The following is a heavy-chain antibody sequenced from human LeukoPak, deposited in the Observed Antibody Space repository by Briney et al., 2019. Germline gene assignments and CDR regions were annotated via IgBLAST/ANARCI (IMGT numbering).Heavy chain of an antibody. V-gene: IGHV4-59*08. CDR2: IDYGGST. J-gene: IGHJ5*02. Sequence: KSSESLSLTCTVSGGSIRSDYWSWVRQPPGKGLEWVGYIDYGGSTDYNTSLKSRVTISVDTSKNQFSLRLSSVTAADTAVYYCASHKPFSGTWYGFDPWGQGTLVTVSS. CDR1: GGSIRSDY. D-gene: IGHD6-13*01. CDR3: ASHKPFSGTWYGFDP.